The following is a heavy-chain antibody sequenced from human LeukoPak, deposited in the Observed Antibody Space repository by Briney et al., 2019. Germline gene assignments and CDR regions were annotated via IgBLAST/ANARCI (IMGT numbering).Heavy chain of an antibody. CDR3: AKAQRRGGSGWKNYFDY. V-gene: IGHV3-9*01. J-gene: IGHJ4*02. CDR2: ISWNSGSI. Sequence: GGSLRLSCAGSGFIFNNYAMHWVRQPPGKGLEWVSGISWNSGSIDYADSVKGRFTISRDNAKNSLYLQMNSLRVEDTAFYYCAKAQRRGGSGWKNYFDYWGQGTLVTVSS. CDR1: GFIFNNYA. D-gene: IGHD6-19*01.